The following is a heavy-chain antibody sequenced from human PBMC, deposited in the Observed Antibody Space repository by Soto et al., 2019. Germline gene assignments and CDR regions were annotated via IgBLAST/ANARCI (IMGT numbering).Heavy chain of an antibody. CDR3: ARDPEYPGVFHYYYMDV. V-gene: IGHV3-64*01. J-gene: IGHJ6*03. CDR1: GFTFSSYA. Sequence: GGSLRLSCAASGFTFSSYAMHWVRQAPGKGLEYVSAISSNGGSTYYANSVKGRFTISRDNSKNTLYLQMGSLRAEDMAVYYCARDPEYPGVFHYYYMDVWGKGTTVTVSS. CDR2: ISSNGGST. D-gene: IGHD3-10*01.